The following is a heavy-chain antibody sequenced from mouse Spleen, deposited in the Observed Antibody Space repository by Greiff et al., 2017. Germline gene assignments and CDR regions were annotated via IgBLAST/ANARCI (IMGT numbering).Heavy chain of an antibody. J-gene: IGHJ4*01. Sequence: EVKLQESGPGLVKPSQSLSLTCSVTGYSITSGYYWNWIRQFPGNKLEWMGYISYDGSNNYNPSLKNRISITRDTSKNQFFLKLNSVTTEDTATYYCARHYGNYGGYYYAMDYWGQGTSVTVSS. CDR2: ISYDGSN. V-gene: IGHV3-6*01. CDR1: GYSITSGYY. CDR3: ARHYGNYGGYYYAMDY. D-gene: IGHD2-1*01.